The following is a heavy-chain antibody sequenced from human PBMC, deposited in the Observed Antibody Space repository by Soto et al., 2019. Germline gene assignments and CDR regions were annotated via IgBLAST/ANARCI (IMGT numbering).Heavy chain of an antibody. CDR1: AYTFTAYS. CDR2: LNVVTGDT. CDR3: ERKKYYAAGVYHFDH. Sequence: ASLKVSCKAPAYTFTAYSIHWMRQAPGQRLEWMGWLNVVTGDTGYSQNLQGRVTITRDTSASTVYIELSSLTSEDTAVYYCERKKYYAAGVYHFDHWGQGTLVNVS. D-gene: IGHD3-16*01. V-gene: IGHV1-3*01. J-gene: IGHJ4*02.